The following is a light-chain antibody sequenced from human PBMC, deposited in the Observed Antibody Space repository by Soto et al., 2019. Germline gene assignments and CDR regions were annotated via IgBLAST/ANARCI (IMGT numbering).Light chain of an antibody. CDR1: KLGDKY. CDR3: QVWDDNAKSKV. CDR2: QDT. J-gene: IGLJ2*01. V-gene: IGLV3-1*01. Sequence: SYELTQPPSVSVSPGQTANITCSGDKLGDKYACWYQQKPGQSPVLLIYQDTKRPSGIPERFSGSNSGSTATLTISGTQAMDEADYYCQVWDDNAKSKVFGGGTKLTVL.